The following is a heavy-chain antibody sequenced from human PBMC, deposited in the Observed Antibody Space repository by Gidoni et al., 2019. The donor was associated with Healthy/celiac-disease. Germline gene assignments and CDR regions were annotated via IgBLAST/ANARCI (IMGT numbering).Heavy chain of an antibody. D-gene: IGHD3-10*01. J-gene: IGHJ4*02. V-gene: IGHV4-39*01. Sequence: QLQLQESGPGLVKPSETLSLTCTVSGGSISSSSYYWGWIRQPPGKGLEWIGSSYYSGSTYYNPSLKSRVTISVDTSKNQFSLKLSSVTAADTAVYYCARRSMVRGLTFDYWGQGTLVTVSS. CDR1: GGSISSSSYY. CDR2: SYYSGST. CDR3: ARRSMVRGLTFDY.